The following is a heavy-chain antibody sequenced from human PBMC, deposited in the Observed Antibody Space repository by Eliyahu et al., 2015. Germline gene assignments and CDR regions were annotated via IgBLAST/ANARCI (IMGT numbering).Heavy chain of an antibody. CDR2: ITGSGGAT. D-gene: IGHD6-6*01. CDR1: GIIFSDXA. Sequence: EVYLVESGGGLVQPGESLRLSCAASGIIFSDXAMTWVRQAPGGGLEWVSTITGSGGATFYADSVKGRFSISRDNSKNILYLQMNSLRAEDTALYYCTSPGEYSRSDLPFDIWGQGTMVTVSS. J-gene: IGHJ3*02. CDR3: TSPGEYSRSDLPFDI. V-gene: IGHV3-23*04.